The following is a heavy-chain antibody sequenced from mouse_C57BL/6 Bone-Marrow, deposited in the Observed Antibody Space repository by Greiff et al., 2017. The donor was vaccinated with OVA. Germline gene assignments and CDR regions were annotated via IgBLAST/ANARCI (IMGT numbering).Heavy chain of an antibody. CDR2: ICRGGST. J-gene: IGHJ3*01. V-gene: IGHV2-4*01. Sequence: VQGVESGPGLVQPSPSLSITCTVSGFSLTSYGVHWVRQPPGKGLEWLGVICRGGSTDYNAAFISSLSICKDNSKNQVIFEMSSLQADDTAIYDGAKTSNYYGPSELAYWGQGTLVTVSA. D-gene: IGHD1-1*01. CDR1: GFSLTSYG. CDR3: AKTSNYYGPSELAY.